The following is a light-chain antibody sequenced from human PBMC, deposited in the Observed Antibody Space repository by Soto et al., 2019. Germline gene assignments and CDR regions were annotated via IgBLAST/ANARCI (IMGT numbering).Light chain of an antibody. CDR3: SSDAGNYNYV. CDR2: EVT. V-gene: IGLV2-8*01. CDR1: SSDIGGYDH. J-gene: IGLJ1*01. Sequence: ALTQPASVSGSLGQSITISCTGTSSDIGGYDHVSWYQQHPGKAPKLMIYEVTNRPAGVPDRFSGSKSGDTASLTVSGLQAEDEADYYCSSDAGNYNYVFGPGTKVTVL.